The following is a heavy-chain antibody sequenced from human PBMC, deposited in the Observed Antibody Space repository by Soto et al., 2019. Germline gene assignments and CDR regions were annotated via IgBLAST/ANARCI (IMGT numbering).Heavy chain of an antibody. D-gene: IGHD5-18*01. J-gene: IGHJ3*02. V-gene: IGHV4-59*01. Sequence: QVQLQESGPGLVKPSETLSLTCTVSGGSISSYYWSWIRQPPGKGLEWIGYIYYSGSTKYNPSLKSGVNIAVVTSKNQFALKLSSVTSADTDVYYCARRYGKNAFDIWGQGTMVTVSS. CDR1: GGSISSYY. CDR3: ARRYGKNAFDI. CDR2: IYYSGST.